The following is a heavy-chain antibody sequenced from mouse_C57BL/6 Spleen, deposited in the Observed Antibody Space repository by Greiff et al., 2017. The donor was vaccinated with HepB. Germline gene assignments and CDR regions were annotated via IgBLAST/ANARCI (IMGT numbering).Heavy chain of an antibody. Sequence: QVQLQQPGAELVMPGASVKLSCKASGYTFTSYWMHWVKQRPGQGLEWIGEIDPSASYTNYNQKFKGKSTLTVDKSSSTAYMQLSSLTSEDSAVYYCARGTLGDYWGQGTSVTVSS. V-gene: IGHV1-69*01. CDR2: IDPSASYT. CDR1: GYTFTSYW. D-gene: IGHD3-3*01. J-gene: IGHJ4*01. CDR3: ARGTLGDY.